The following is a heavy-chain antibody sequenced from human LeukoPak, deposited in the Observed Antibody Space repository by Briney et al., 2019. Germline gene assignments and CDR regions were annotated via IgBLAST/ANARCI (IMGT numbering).Heavy chain of an antibody. D-gene: IGHD6-19*01. J-gene: IGHJ5*02. CDR2: ISGSGGST. CDR3: AKALLDSSGWYGPGFDP. V-gene: IGHV3-23*01. CDR1: GFTFSSYA. Sequence: PGGSLRLSCAASGFTFSSYAMSWVRQAPGKGLEWVSAISGSGGSTYYADSVKGRFTISRDNSKNTLYLQMNSLRAEDTAVCYCAKALLDSSGWYGPGFDPWGQGTLVTVSS.